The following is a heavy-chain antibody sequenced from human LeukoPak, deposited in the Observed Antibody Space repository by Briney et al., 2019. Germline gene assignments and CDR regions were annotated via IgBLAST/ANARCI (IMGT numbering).Heavy chain of an antibody. CDR2: ISGSGATT. Sequence: GGSLRLSCAASGFTFSSYAMSWVRQAPGKGLEWVSAISGSGATTYSADSGKGRFTISRENSKKRVYLQMNRLRAEDTAVYYCAKGYSFGCCNYYYMDDWGKGTTVTVSS. V-gene: IGHV3-23*01. CDR1: GFTFSSYA. D-gene: IGHD5-18*01. J-gene: IGHJ6*03. CDR3: AKGYSFGCCNYYYMDD.